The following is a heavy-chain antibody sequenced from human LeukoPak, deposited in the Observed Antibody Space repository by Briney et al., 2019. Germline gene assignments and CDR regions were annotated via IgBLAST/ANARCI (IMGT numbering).Heavy chain of an antibody. CDR1: GGSISSSSYY. V-gene: IGHV4-39*07. CDR2: IYYGGST. D-gene: IGHD3-16*02. Sequence: SETLSLTCTVSGGSISSSSYYWGWIRQPPGKGLEWIGSIYYGGSTYYNSSLKSRVTISVDKSKNQLSLKLSSVTAADTAAYYCAGHVWGSYRFDYWGQGTLVTVSS. J-gene: IGHJ4*02. CDR3: AGHVWGSYRFDY.